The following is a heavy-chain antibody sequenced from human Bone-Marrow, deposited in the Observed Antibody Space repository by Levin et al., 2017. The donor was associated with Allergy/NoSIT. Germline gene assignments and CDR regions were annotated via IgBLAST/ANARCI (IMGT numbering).Heavy chain of an antibody. CDR3: LGVVKRWLQPDY. Sequence: GESLKISCAASGFTFSSYAMSWVRQAPGKGLEWVSAISGSGGSTYYADSVKGRFTISRDNSKNTLYLQMNSLRAEDTAVYYCLGVVKRWLQPDYWGQGTLVTVSS. CDR1: GFTFSSYA. V-gene: IGHV3-23*01. CDR2: ISGSGGST. D-gene: IGHD5-24*01. J-gene: IGHJ4*02.